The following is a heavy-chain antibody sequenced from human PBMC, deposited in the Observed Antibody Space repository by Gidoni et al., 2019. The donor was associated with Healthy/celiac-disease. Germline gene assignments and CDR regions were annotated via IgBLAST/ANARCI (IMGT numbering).Heavy chain of an antibody. Sequence: EVQLVESGGGLVQPGGSLSLSCAASGFTFISYSMNWVRQAPGKGLAWVSYISSSSSTIYYADSVKGRFTISRDNAKNSLYLQMNSLRDEDTAVYYCASIPRYSYGPRDFDYWGQGTLVTVSS. CDR3: ASIPRYSYGPRDFDY. CDR1: GFTFISYS. D-gene: IGHD5-18*01. J-gene: IGHJ4*02. CDR2: ISSSSSTI. V-gene: IGHV3-48*02.